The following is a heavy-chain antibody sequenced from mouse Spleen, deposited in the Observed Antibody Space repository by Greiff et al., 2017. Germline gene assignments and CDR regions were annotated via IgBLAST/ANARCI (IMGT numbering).Heavy chain of an antibody. CDR2: IDPSDSYT. J-gene: IGHJ4*01. CDR1: GYTFTSYW. Sequence: QVQLKQPGAELVRPGTSVKLSCKASGYTFTSYWMHWVKQRPGQGLEWIGVIDPSDSYTNYNQKFKGKATLTVDTSSSTAYMQLSSLTSEDSAVYYCARRVPSYAMDYWGQGTSVTVSS. V-gene: IGHV1-59*01. CDR3: ARRVPSYAMDY.